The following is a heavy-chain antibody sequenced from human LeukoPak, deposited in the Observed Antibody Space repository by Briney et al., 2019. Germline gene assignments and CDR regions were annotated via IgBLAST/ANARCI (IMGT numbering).Heavy chain of an antibody. V-gene: IGHV4-34*01. CDR1: GGSFSVYY. CDR3: ATGTPLRYFDWLLPTGWFDP. Sequence: PSETLSLTCAVYGGSFSVYYWSWIRQPPGKGLEWIGEINHSGSTNYNPSLKSRVTISVDTSKNQFSLKLSSVTAADTAVYYCATGTPLRYFDWLLPTGWFDPWGQGTLVTVSS. CDR2: INHSGST. D-gene: IGHD3-9*01. J-gene: IGHJ5*02.